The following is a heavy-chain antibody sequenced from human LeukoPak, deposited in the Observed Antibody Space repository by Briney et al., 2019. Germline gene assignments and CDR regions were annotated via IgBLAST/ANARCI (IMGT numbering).Heavy chain of an antibody. CDR2: IKQDGYEK. CDR1: GFTFSSPW. CDR3: ARGRGGHY. J-gene: IGHJ4*02. D-gene: IGHD3-16*01. V-gene: IGHV3-7*01. Sequence: GGSLRLSCAASGFTFSSPWMSWVRQAPGKGLEWVANIKQDGYEKYYVDSVKGRFTISRDNAKNSLYLQMNSLRAEDTAVYYCARGRGGHYWGQGTVVTVSS.